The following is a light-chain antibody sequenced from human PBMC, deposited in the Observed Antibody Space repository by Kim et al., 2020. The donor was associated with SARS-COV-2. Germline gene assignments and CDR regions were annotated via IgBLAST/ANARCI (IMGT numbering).Light chain of an antibody. CDR2: AAS. Sequence: ESVGDRVTSTILASKDSSNYLAWFQLKPGKAPKLLIYAASALQPGVPSRFSGSGSGTDFTLTVTSLQPADVATYYCQKCDSAPRTFGQGTKVEIK. J-gene: IGKJ1*01. CDR3: QKCDSAPRT. CDR1: KDSSNY. V-gene: IGKV1-27*01.